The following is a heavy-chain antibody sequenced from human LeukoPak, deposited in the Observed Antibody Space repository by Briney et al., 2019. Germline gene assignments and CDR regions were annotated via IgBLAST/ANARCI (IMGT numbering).Heavy chain of an antibody. J-gene: IGHJ4*02. D-gene: IGHD5-18*01. CDR2: IWYDGSNK. V-gene: IGHV3-33*01. CDR3: ARDQTGYSYGFDY. Sequence: GGSLRLSCAASGFTFSSYGMHWARQAPGKGLEWVAVIWYDGSNKYYADSVKGRFTISRDNSKNTLYLQMNSLRAEDTAVYYCARDQTGYSYGFDYWGQGTLVTVSS. CDR1: GFTFSSYG.